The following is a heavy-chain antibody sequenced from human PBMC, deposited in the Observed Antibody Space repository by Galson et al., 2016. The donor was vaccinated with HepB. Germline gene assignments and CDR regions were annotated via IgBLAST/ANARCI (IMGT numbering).Heavy chain of an antibody. D-gene: IGHD2/OR15-2a*01. CDR1: GFSLSTAGVG. V-gene: IGHV2-5*02. J-gene: IGHJ6*01. CDR2: IFWDNTK. Sequence: PALVKPTQTLSLTCTFSGFSLSTAGVGVGWVRQPPGKALEWLTLIFWDNTKRYNPSLENRLTIAKDTTRNQVVLTMTDVDPLDTATYFCAPFFHGMDVWGQGTTVTVSS. CDR3: APFFHGMDV.